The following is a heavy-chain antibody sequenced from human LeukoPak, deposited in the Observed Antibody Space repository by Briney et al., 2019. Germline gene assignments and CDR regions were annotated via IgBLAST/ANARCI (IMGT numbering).Heavy chain of an antibody. D-gene: IGHD1-26*01. J-gene: IGHJ6*02. CDR3: ARHKGGSYYGGYYYYGMDV. CDR1: GFTFSSYA. V-gene: IGHV3-7*03. CDR2: IKQDGSEK. Sequence: PGGSLRLSCAASGFTFSSYAMSWVRQAPGKGLEWVANIKQDGSEKYYVDSVKGRFTVSRDNAKNSLYLQVNSLRAEDTAVYYCARHKGGSYYGGYYYYGMDVWGQGTTVTVSS.